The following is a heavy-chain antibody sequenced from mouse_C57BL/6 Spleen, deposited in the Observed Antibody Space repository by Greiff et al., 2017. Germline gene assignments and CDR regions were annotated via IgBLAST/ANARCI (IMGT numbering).Heavy chain of an antibody. Sequence: EVKLMESGGGLVQPGGSLKLSCAASGFTFSDYGMAWVRQAPRKGPEWVAFISNLAYSIYYADTVTGRFTISRENAKNTLYLEMSSLRSEDTAMYYCARHTADYDGRPFAYWGQGTLVTVSA. D-gene: IGHD2-4*01. CDR2: ISNLAYSI. V-gene: IGHV5-15*01. CDR3: ARHTADYDGRPFAY. J-gene: IGHJ3*01. CDR1: GFTFSDYG.